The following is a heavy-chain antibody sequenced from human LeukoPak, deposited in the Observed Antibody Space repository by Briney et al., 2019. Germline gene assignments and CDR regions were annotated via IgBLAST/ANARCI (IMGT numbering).Heavy chain of an antibody. Sequence: GSLRLSCSASGFTFSSYALHWVRQAPGKGLEYVSAISSNGGSTYYADSVKGRLTISTDNFKNTLYLQMSSLRAEGTAVYYCVKGARTTVVTSFDFWGQGTLVTVSS. J-gene: IGHJ4*02. D-gene: IGHD4-23*01. CDR1: GFTFSSYA. CDR3: VKGARTTVVTSFDF. CDR2: ISSNGGST. V-gene: IGHV3-64D*06.